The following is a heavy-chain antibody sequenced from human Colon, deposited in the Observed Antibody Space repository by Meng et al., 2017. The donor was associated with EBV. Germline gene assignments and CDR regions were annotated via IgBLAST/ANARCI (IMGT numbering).Heavy chain of an antibody. Sequence: EGRGLESGGGVVPPGGSLRLSCAVSGFTFISHTMSWVRQAPGKGLEWVSGISGGGDNIYYADSVKGRFTISRDNSKNTVDLQMNSLRAEDTAVYYCVPSPGGQGTLVTVSS. CDR1: GFTFISHT. CDR3: VPSP. J-gene: IGHJ4*02. V-gene: IGHV3-23*01. CDR2: ISGGGDNI. D-gene: IGHD1-14*01.